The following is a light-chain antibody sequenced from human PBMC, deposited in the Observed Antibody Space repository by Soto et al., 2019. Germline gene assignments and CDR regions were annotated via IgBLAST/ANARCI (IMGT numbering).Light chain of an antibody. CDR1: QSVYSN. J-gene: IGKJ1*01. V-gene: IGKV3-15*01. Sequence: EIVMTQSPATLSVSPGERATLSCRASQSVYSNLAWYQQKPGQAPRLPIYGASSGASRIPVRFSGSGSGTEFTLTISNLQSEDLAVYYWQQYNSWPRTFGQGTKVEIK. CDR2: GAS. CDR3: QQYNSWPRT.